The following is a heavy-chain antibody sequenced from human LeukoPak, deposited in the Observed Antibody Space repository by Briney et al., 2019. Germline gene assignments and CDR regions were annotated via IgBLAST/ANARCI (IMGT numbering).Heavy chain of an antibody. V-gene: IGHV4-34*01. CDR2: INHSGRT. CDR1: GGSFSGYY. CDR3: ARSGYFDY. J-gene: IGHJ4*02. Sequence: PSETRSLTCAVYGGSFSGYYWSWIRQPPGKGLEWIGEINHSGRTNYNPSLKSRVTISVDTSKNQFSLKLSSVTAADTAVYYCARSGYFDYWGQGTLVTVSS.